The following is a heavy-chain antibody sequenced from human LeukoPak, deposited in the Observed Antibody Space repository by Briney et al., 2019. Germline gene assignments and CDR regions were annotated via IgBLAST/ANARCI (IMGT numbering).Heavy chain of an antibody. CDR1: GFTFSTHA. V-gene: IGHV3-33*01. CDR3: AREEFGELRLLDY. D-gene: IGHD3-10*01. CDR2: IWFDGKTT. Sequence: PGGSLRLSCAASGFTFSTHAMHWVRQAPAKGLEWVAMIWFDGKTTYYVNSVKGRFTISRDNSKNTVDLRMNSLRAEDTAVYYCAREEFGELRLLDYWGQGTLVTVSS. J-gene: IGHJ4*02.